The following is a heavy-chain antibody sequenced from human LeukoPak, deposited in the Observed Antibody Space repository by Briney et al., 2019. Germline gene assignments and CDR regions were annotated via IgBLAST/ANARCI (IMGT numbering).Heavy chain of an antibody. J-gene: IGHJ4*02. CDR3: AKDSWGEQQLNPHFDY. Sequence: GGSLRLSCAASGFTFSSYGMHWVRQAPGKGLEWVAVISYDGSNKYYADSVKGRLTISRDNSKNTLYLQMNSLRAEDTAVYYCAKDSWGEQQLNPHFDYWGQGTLVTVSS. V-gene: IGHV3-30*18. CDR2: ISYDGSNK. D-gene: IGHD6-13*01. CDR1: GFTFSSYG.